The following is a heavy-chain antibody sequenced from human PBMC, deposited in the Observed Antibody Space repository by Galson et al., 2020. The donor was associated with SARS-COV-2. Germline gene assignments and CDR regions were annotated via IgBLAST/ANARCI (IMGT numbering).Heavy chain of an antibody. V-gene: IGHV3-53*01. Sequence: GGSLRLSCVASGFTVSSNYMSWVRQAPGKGLEWVSVLYSGGTTHYADSVKGRFTISRDNTKNKLYLEMNNLRADDTAVYYCAKDPGYNLGDGFGDYWGQGTLVTVSS. J-gene: IGHJ4*02. CDR2: LYSGGTT. CDR3: AKDPGYNLGDGFGDY. CDR1: GFTVSSNY. D-gene: IGHD5-18*01.